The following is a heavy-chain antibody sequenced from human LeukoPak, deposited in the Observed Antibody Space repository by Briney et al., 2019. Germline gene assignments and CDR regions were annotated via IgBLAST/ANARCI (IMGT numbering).Heavy chain of an antibody. CDR3: ARGEASRFDAFDI. D-gene: IGHD2-2*01. CDR1: GGSFSGYY. V-gene: IGHV4-34*01. Sequence: SETLSLTCAVYGGSFSGYYWSWIRQPPGKGLEWIGEINHSGSTNYNPSLKSRVTISVDTSKNQFSLKLSSVTAAHTAVYYCARGEASRFDAFDIWGQGTMVTVSS. J-gene: IGHJ3*02. CDR2: INHSGST.